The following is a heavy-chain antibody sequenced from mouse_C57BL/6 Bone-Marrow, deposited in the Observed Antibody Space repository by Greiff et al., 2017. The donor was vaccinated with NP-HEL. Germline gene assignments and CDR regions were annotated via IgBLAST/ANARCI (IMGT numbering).Heavy chain of an antibody. D-gene: IGHD1-1*01. V-gene: IGHV5-12*01. J-gene: IGHJ1*03. CDR1: GFTFSDYY. CDR3: ATPLITTVVATGYFDV. Sequence: EVQLVESGGGLVQPGGSLKLSCAASGFTFSDYYMYWVRQTPEKRLEWVAYISNGGGSTYYPDTVKGRFTISRDNAKNTLYLQMSRLKSEDTAMYYCATPLITTVVATGYFDVWGTGTTVTVSS. CDR2: ISNGGGST.